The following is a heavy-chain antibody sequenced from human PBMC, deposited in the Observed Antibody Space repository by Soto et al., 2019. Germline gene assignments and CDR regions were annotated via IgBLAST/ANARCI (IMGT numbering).Heavy chain of an antibody. D-gene: IGHD1-1*01. V-gene: IGHV1-18*01. J-gene: IGHJ4*02. CDR2: ISAHNGNT. Sequence: QVHLVQSGAEVKKPGASVKVACKGSGYAFTTYGITWVRQAPGQGLEWMGWISAHNGNTNYAQKLQGRVTVTRDTSSSTAYMELRSLRSDDTAVYYCARGRYGDYWGQGALVTVSS. CDR1: GYAFTTYG. CDR3: ARGRYGDY.